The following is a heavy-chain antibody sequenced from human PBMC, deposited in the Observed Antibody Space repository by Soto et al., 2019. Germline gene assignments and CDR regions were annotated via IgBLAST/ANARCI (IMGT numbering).Heavy chain of an antibody. Sequence: QPGGSLRLSCAASGFTFSSYGMHWVRQAPGKGLEWVAVISYDGSNKYYADSVKGRFTISRDNSKNTLYLQMNSLRAEDTAVYYCAKTHQYGEPDDYWGQGALVTVSS. J-gene: IGHJ4*02. CDR1: GFTFSSYG. V-gene: IGHV3-30*18. CDR3: AKTHQYGEPDDY. D-gene: IGHD3-10*01. CDR2: ISYDGSNK.